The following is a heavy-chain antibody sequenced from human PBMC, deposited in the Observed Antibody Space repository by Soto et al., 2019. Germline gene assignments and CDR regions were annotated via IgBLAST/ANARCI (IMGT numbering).Heavy chain of an antibody. CDR3: AKDKGWLQLLNWIDP. V-gene: IGHV3-30*18. J-gene: IGHJ5*02. D-gene: IGHD5-12*01. Sequence: GGSLRLSCAASGFTFSSYGMHWVRQAPGKGLEWVAVISYDGSNKYYADSVKGRFTISRDNSKNTLYLQMNSLRAEDTAVYYCAKDKGWLQLLNWIDPWGQGTLVTVSS. CDR2: ISYDGSNK. CDR1: GFTFSSYG.